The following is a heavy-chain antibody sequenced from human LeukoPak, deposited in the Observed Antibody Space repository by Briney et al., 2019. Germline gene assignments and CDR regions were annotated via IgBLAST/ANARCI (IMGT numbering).Heavy chain of an antibody. V-gene: IGHV1-69*04. CDR2: IIPILGIA. J-gene: IGHJ4*02. CDR3: ARAGEMATITPDY. Sequence: SVKVSCKASGGTFSSYAISWVRQAPGQGLEWMGRIIPILGIANYAQKFQGGVTITADKSTSTAYMELSSLRSEDTAVYYCARAGEMATITPDYWGQGTLVTVSS. D-gene: IGHD5-24*01. CDR1: GGTFSSYA.